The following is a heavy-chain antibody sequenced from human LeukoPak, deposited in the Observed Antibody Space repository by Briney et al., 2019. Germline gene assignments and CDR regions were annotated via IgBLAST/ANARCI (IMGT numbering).Heavy chain of an antibody. CDR3: AKGTRYCSSTSCHTLKYYYYGMDV. D-gene: IGHD2-2*01. Sequence: ASVKVSCKASGYTFSGYYIFWVRRAPGQGLEWMGWINPNSGGTNYAPEFQGRLTMTRDTSITTAYMELSTLRSDDTAVYYCAKGTRYCSSTSCHTLKYYYYGMDVWGQGTTVTVSS. CDR1: GYTFSGYY. CDR2: INPNSGGT. J-gene: IGHJ6*02. V-gene: IGHV1-2*02.